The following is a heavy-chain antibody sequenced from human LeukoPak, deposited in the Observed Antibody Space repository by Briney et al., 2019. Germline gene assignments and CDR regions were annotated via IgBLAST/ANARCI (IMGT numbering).Heavy chain of an antibody. V-gene: IGHV3-23*01. CDR2: ISGSGAST. D-gene: IGHD5-18*01. Sequence: GESLRLSCAASGFTFSSFAMSWVRQAPGRGLEWVSSISGSGASTYYADSVKGRFTISRDNSRNTLYLQMSSRRAEDTAVYYCAKDRGYSYGSLDYWGQGTLVTVSS. CDR3: AKDRGYSYGSLDY. J-gene: IGHJ4*02. CDR1: GFTFSSFA.